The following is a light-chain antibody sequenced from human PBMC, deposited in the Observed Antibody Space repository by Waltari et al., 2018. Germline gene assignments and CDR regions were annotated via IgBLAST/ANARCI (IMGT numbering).Light chain of an antibody. CDR3: CSYAGSYTWV. V-gene: IGLV2-11*02. J-gene: IGLJ3*02. Sequence: QSALTQPRPVSGSPGPSVTISCTGTSIDVGGYNYVTCYQPHPGKAPQLMIYDVSKRPSGVPDRFSGSKSGNTASLTISGLQAEDEADYYCCSYAGSYTWVFGGGTKLTVL. CDR2: DVS. CDR1: SIDVGGYNY.